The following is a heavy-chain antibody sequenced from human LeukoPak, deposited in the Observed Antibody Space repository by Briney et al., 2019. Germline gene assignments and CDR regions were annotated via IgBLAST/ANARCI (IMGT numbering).Heavy chain of an antibody. CDR1: GFTFSSYA. CDR3: ARETAMVMSVLDY. J-gene: IGHJ4*02. Sequence: GGSLRLSCAASGFTFSSYAMHWVRQAPGKGLEWVAVISYDGSNKYCADSVKGRFTISRDNSKNTLYLQMNSLRAEDTAVYYCARETAMVMSVLDYWGQGTLVTVSS. V-gene: IGHV3-30*01. CDR2: ISYDGSNK. D-gene: IGHD5-18*01.